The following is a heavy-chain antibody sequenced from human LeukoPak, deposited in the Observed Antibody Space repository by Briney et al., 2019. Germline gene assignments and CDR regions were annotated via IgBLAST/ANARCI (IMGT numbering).Heavy chain of an antibody. V-gene: IGHV3-72*01. CDR1: GCSFSDHF. J-gene: IGHJ6*02. CDR2: ITKKGNNYAT. D-gene: IGHD3-3*01. CDR3: ADLGWSHGLDV. Sequence: GGALRLSCAASGCSFSDHFMDWVRQAPGQGLEWVGRITKKGNNYATQYDASVKGRFSISRDDSNNSLYLQMNFLKHEDTAVYYCADLGWSHGLDVWGQGTTVTVSS.